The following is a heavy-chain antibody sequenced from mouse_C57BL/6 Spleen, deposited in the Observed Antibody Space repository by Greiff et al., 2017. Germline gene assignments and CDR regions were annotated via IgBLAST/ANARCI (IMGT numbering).Heavy chain of an antibody. J-gene: IGHJ4*01. CDR1: GFTFSSYT. V-gene: IGHV5-9*01. CDR3: ARREDYDGAMDY. CDR2: ISGGGGNT. D-gene: IGHD2-4*01. Sequence: EVMLVESGGGLVKPGGSLKLSCAASGFTFSSYTMSWVRQTPEKRLEWVATISGGGGNTYYPDSVKGRFTISRDNATNTLYLQMSSLRSEDTALYYCARREDYDGAMDYGGQGTSVTVST.